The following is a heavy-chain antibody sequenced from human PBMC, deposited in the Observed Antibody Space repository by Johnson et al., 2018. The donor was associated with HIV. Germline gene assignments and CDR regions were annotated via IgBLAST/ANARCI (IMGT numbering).Heavy chain of an antibody. D-gene: IGHD3-16*01. J-gene: IGHJ3*02. Sequence: QVQLVESGGGVVQPGRSMRLSCAASGFTFSSYAMHWVRQAPGKGLEWVAVIRYDGSHTYYADSVKGRFTISRDNSKNTLYLQMNSLRAEDTAVYYCAREATYYDYVWGSYAFDIWGQGTMVTVSS. CDR2: IRYDGSHT. CDR3: AREATYYDYVWGSYAFDI. V-gene: IGHV3-30*14. CDR1: GFTFSSYA.